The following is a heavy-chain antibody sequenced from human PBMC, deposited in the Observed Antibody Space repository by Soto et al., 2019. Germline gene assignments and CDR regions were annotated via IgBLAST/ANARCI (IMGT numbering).Heavy chain of an antibody. CDR1: GDSVSSNTVA. CDR3: ERSWFGLEVPWFDS. Sequence: PSQTLSLTCAISGDSVSSNTVAWNWIRQSPSRGLEWLGRTYYRSKWYDDYAESVKSRITINPDTSKNKFSLHLNSVTLEDTAVYSCERSWFGLEVPWFDSWGQGTLVTVSS. D-gene: IGHD2-2*01. V-gene: IGHV6-1*01. CDR2: TYYRSKWYD. J-gene: IGHJ5*01.